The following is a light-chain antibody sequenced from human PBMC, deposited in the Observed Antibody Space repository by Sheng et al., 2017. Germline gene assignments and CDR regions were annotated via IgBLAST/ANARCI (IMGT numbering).Light chain of an antibody. CDR2: GAS. Sequence: DTVMTQSPATLSVSPGERATLSCRASQSISNNLVWYQQKPGQAPRLLIYGASTRATGIPGRFSGSGSETEFTLTISSLQSEDFAVYYCQQYNNWPPLTFGGGTEGGDQT. J-gene: IGKJ4*01. V-gene: IGKV3-15*01. CDR3: QQYNNWPPLT. CDR1: QSISNN.